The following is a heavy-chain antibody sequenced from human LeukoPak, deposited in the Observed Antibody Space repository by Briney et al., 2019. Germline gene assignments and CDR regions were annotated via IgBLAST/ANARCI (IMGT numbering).Heavy chain of an antibody. J-gene: IGHJ4*02. CDR1: GFTVSTTY. V-gene: IGHV3-53*01. CDR2: IYVDGRT. Sequence: GGSLRLSCAASGFTVSTTYMSWVRQAPGKGLEWVSLIYVDGRTYYADSVKGRFTISRDNSKDTLYLQVNSLRAEDTAVYYCARRGDGGRSFDYWGQGTLVTVSS. D-gene: IGHD4-23*01. CDR3: ARRGDGGRSFDY.